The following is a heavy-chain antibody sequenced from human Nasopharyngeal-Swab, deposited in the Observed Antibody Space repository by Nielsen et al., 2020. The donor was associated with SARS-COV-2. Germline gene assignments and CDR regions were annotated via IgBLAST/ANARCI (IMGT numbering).Heavy chain of an antibody. CDR1: GFTFSRYW. J-gene: IGHJ6*02. CDR2: IKQDGSEK. CDR3: ARGRPCGGDCYNFYYYYYGMDV. V-gene: IGHV3-7*01. D-gene: IGHD2-21*02. Sequence: GESLKISCVVSGFTFSRYWMSWVRQAPGKGLEWVANIKQDGSEKNYVDSVKGRFTSSRDNAKNSVFLQMNSLRVEDTAVYYCARGRPCGGDCYNFYYYYYGMDVWGQGTTVTVSS.